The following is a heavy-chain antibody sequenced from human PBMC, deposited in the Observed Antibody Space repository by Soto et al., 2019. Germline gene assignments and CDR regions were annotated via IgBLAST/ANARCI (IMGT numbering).Heavy chain of an antibody. CDR3: AKGDSAGSFAPSRGNSTPDH. V-gene: IGHV3-23*01. D-gene: IGHD2-21*01. J-gene: IGHJ5*02. CDR2: ITSSDDIT. Sequence: EVQLFESGGGLVESGGSLRLSCAASGFIFQDYAMSWVRQAPGKGLEWVSTITSSDDITYSADSVRGRVTISRDNSADILLLRGTNHSVDDTATYYCAKGDSAGSFAPSRGNSTPDHWGLGTLVTVAS. CDR1: GFIFQDYA.